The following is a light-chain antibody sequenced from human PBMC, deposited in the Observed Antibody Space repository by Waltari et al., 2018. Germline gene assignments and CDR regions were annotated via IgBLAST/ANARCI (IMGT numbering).Light chain of an antibody. J-gene: IGLJ3*02. CDR2: EVT. Sequence: QSALTQPASVSGSPGQSITISCSGTSSDVGSYNLVSWYQQNPGKAPKLMIYEVTKRPSGVSNRFSGSKAGNTASLTISGLQAEDEADYYCCSYAGTSNFWVFGGGTKLTVL. V-gene: IGLV2-23*02. CDR1: SSDVGSYNL. CDR3: CSYAGTSNFWV.